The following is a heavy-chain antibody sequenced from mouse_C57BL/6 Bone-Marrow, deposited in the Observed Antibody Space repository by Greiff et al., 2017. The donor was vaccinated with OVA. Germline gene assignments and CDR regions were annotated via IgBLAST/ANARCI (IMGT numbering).Heavy chain of an antibody. CDR2: ITHSGET. CDR3: AGDPDGYWYFDV. CDR1: GLPITSGYY. J-gene: IGHJ1*03. Sequence: VKLQESGPGLVKPSQSLFLTCSITGLPITSGYYWIWIRQSPGKPLEWMGYITHSGETFYNPSLQSPISITRETSKNQFFLQLNSVTTEDTAMYYCAGDPDGYWYFDVWGTGTTVTVSS. D-gene: IGHD2-3*01. V-gene: IGHV12-3*01.